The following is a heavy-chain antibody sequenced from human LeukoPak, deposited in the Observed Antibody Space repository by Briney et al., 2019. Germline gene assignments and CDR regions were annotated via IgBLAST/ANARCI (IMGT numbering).Heavy chain of an antibody. CDR3: ARDPSYYYDSSGYYADAFEI. Sequence: GGSLRLSCAASGFTFSSYGMHWVRQAPGKGLEWVAVIWYDGSNKYYADSVKGRFTISRDNSKNTLYLQMNSLRAEDTAVYYCARDPSYYYDSSGYYADAFEIWGQGTMVTVSS. CDR1: GFTFSSYG. D-gene: IGHD3-22*01. V-gene: IGHV3-33*01. CDR2: IWYDGSNK. J-gene: IGHJ3*02.